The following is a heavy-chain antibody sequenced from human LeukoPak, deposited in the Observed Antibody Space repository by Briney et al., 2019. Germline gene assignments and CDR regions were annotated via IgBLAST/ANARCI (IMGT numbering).Heavy chain of an antibody. V-gene: IGHV3-48*01. CDR1: GFTSRTYS. Sequence: GGSLRLSCAASGFTSRTYSMNWVRQSPGKGLEWVSHIGGGGTFIYYADSVKGRFTISRDNDKNSVYLQMNSLRAEDTAVYYCARFLATWDYYYMDVWGSGTTVTVSS. CDR3: ARFLATWDYYYMDV. CDR2: IGGGGTFI. D-gene: IGHD3-3*01. J-gene: IGHJ6*03.